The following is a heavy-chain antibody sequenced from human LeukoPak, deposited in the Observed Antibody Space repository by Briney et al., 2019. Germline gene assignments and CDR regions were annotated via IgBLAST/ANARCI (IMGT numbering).Heavy chain of an antibody. D-gene: IGHD3-10*01. CDR2: IFHTGNT. V-gene: IGHV4-30-2*01. CDR1: GGSISSGDFP. CDR3: DGGIYGAGSQFDY. Sequence: PSETLSLTCAVSGGSISSGDFPWSWIPQPPGKGLEGIGYIFHTGNTSYNPSLKSQVTISVDMSKNQLTVRLTSVTAAAAALYSCDGGIYGAGSQFDYWGQGTLVPVSS. J-gene: IGHJ4*02.